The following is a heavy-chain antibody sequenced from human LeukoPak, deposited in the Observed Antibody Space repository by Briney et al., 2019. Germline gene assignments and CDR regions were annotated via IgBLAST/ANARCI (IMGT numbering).Heavy chain of an antibody. J-gene: IGHJ4*02. D-gene: IGHD1-14*01. CDR1: GGSISSSSYY. CDR2: IYYSGST. Sequence: SETLSLTCTVSGGSISSSSYYWGWIRQPPGKGLEWIGSIYYSGSTYYNPSLKSRVTISVDTSKNQFSLQLNSVTPEDTAVYYCARGGMDLPRTSGTLDYWGQGTLVTVSS. CDR3: ARGGMDLPRTSGTLDY. V-gene: IGHV4-39*07.